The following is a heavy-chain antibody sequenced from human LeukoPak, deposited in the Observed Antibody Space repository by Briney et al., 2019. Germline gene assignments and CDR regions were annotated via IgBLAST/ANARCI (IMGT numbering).Heavy chain of an antibody. D-gene: IGHD3-3*01. CDR3: ARAGDVLSVGENFFNK. Sequence: PGGSLRLSCAASGFTFSRYWMHWVRQAPGKGLVWVSRIKTDGSTTIYADSVKGRFTISRDNTRNTLYLQMNGLRAEDTAVYYCARAGDVLSVGENFFNKWGQGALVSVSS. CDR1: GFTFSRYW. V-gene: IGHV3-74*01. J-gene: IGHJ4*02. CDR2: IKTDGSTT.